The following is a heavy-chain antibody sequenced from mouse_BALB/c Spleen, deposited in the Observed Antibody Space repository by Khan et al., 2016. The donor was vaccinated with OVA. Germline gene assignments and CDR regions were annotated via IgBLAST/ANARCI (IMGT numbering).Heavy chain of an antibody. CDR3: ARRGYGNYWFAY. CDR1: GFNITDYY. Sequence: VQLQQSGAELVRPGALVKLSCKASGFNITDYYMHWVKQRPDQGLELIGWIDPENGHTIYDPKFQGKASIKADTSSNTVYLQLSSLTTKDTAVYYCARRGYGNYWFAYWGQGTLVTVSA. V-gene: IGHV14-1*02. D-gene: IGHD2-1*01. J-gene: IGHJ3*01. CDR2: IDPENGHT.